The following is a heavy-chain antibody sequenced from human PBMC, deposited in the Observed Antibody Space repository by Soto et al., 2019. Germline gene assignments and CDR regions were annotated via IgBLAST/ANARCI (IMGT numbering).Heavy chain of an antibody. V-gene: IGHV5-51*01. CDR3: ARQGYCSTTACYAVDY. CDR1: GYTFTSYW. Sequence: LKISCKGSGYTFTSYWIGWVRQMPWKGLEWMGIIYPGDSNTRYSPSFQGQVTISADKSISTAYLQWSSLKATDTAMYFCARQGYCSTTACYAVDYWGQGTLVTVSS. J-gene: IGHJ4*02. CDR2: IYPGDSNT. D-gene: IGHD2-2*01.